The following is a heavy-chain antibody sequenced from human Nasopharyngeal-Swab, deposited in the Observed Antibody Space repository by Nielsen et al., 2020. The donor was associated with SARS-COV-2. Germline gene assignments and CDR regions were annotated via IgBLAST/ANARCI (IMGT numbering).Heavy chain of an antibody. CDR1: GITFSSYW. Sequence: GSSLKISYAASGITFSSYWMHWVRQAPGKGLVWVSRINSDGSSTSYADSVKGRFTISRDNAKNTLYLQMNSMRAEDTAVYYCASMAFDIWGQGTMVTVSS. J-gene: IGHJ3*02. V-gene: IGHV3-74*01. CDR2: INSDGSST. CDR3: ASMAFDI.